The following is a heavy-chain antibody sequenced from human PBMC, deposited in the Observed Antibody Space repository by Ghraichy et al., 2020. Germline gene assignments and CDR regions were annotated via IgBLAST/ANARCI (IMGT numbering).Heavy chain of an antibody. CDR3: ARPDSLALYSMDV. J-gene: IGHJ6*02. CDR1: GGSISSSSYY. V-gene: IGHV4-39*01. D-gene: IGHD4-11*01. CDR2: IYYTGST. Sequence: TLSLTCTVSGGSISSSSYYWAWIRQPPGKGLEWIGSIYYTGSTYYNPSLKSRVTISKDTSKNQFSLKLNSVTAADTAVYYCARPDSLALYSMDVWGQGTTVTVSS.